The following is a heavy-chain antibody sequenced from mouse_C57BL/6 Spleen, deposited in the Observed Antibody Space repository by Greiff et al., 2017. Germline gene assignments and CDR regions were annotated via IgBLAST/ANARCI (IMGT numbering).Heavy chain of an antibody. V-gene: IGHV1-72*01. CDR2: IDPNSGGT. D-gene: IGHD1-1*01. J-gene: IGHJ2*01. Sequence: QVQLKQPGAELVKPGASVKLSCKASGYTFTSYWMHWVKQRPGRGLEWIGRIDPNSGGTKYNEKFKSKATLTVDKTSSPAYMQHSSLTSEDSAVYYCARYSYYGTPYDCDDWGQGTTLTVSS. CDR1: GYTFTSYW. CDR3: ARYSYYGTPYDCDD.